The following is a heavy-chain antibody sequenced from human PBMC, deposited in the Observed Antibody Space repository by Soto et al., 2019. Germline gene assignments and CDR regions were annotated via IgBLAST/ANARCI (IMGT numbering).Heavy chain of an antibody. V-gene: IGHV1-46*01. CDR3: ARGTLPGIAVAGTWTPDY. CDR2: INPSGGST. J-gene: IGHJ4*02. CDR1: GYTFTSYY. Sequence: QVQLVQSGAEVKKPGASVKVSCKASGYTFTSYYMHWVRQAPGQGLEWMGIINPSGGSTSYAQKFQGRVTMTRDTSTSTVYMGLSSLRSEDTAVYYCARGTLPGIAVAGTWTPDYWGQGTLVTVSS. D-gene: IGHD6-19*01.